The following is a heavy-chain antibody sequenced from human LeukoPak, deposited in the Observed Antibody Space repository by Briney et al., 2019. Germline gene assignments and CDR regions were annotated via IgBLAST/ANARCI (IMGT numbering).Heavy chain of an antibody. D-gene: IGHD5-24*01. CDR1: GGSISSYY. CDR3: ANTERWLHWDN. Sequence: SETLSLTCTVSGGSISSYYWSWIRQPPGKGLEWIGHISYSGSTNYNPSLKSRVTISLDTSKSQFSLKLSSVTAADTAVYYCANTERWLHWDNWGQGSLVTVSS. V-gene: IGHV4-59*08. J-gene: IGHJ4*02. CDR2: ISYSGST.